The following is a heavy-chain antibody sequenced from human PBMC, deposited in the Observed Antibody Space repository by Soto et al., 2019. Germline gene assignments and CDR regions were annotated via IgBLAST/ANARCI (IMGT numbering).Heavy chain of an antibody. Sequence: GGSLRLSCAASGFTXSSYGMHWVRQAPGKGLEWVAVISYDGSSKYYADSVKGRFTISRDNSKNTLYLQMNSLRAEDTAVYYCAKDRNVDTARAGDMDVWGQGTTVTVSS. CDR3: AKDRNVDTARAGDMDV. D-gene: IGHD5-18*01. V-gene: IGHV3-30*18. CDR1: GFTXSSYG. J-gene: IGHJ6*02. CDR2: ISYDGSSK.